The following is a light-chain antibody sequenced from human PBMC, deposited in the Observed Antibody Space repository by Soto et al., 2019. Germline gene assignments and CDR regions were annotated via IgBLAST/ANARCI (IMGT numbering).Light chain of an antibody. Sequence: DLQMTQSPSSLSASVGDRVTITCRASQTISTYLNWYQQKPGKAPKLLIYAASTLQSGVPSRFSGSGSGTDFTLTINSLQPEDFATYYCQQSHGIPYTFGQGTKLKIK. CDR2: AAS. V-gene: IGKV1-39*01. J-gene: IGKJ2*01. CDR1: QTISTY. CDR3: QQSHGIPYT.